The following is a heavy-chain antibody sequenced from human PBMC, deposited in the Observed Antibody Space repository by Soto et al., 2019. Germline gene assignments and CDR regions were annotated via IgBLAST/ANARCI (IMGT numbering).Heavy chain of an antibody. CDR2: IAFTGSAT. V-gene: IGHV3-23*05. Sequence: PGGSLRLSCATSGFTFHDYAMSWVRQAPGKGLEWVSAIAFTGSATYYADSVKGRFTISRDNSKNIVYLQMNSLKTEDTGVYWCTRGTRPYGMDVWGQGTTVTVSS. D-gene: IGHD6-6*01. CDR1: GFTFHDYA. CDR3: TRGTRPYGMDV. J-gene: IGHJ6*02.